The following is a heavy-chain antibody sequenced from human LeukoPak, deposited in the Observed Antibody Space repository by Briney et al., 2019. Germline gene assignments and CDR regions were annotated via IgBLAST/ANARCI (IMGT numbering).Heavy chain of an antibody. Sequence: GGSLRLSCAASGFTVSSNYMSWVRQAPGKGLEWVSVFYSGGSTYYADSVKGRFTISRDNAKNSLYLQMNSLRDEDTAVYYCASRDYFDYWGQGTLVTVSS. J-gene: IGHJ4*02. V-gene: IGHV3-53*01. CDR2: FYSGGST. CDR3: ASRDYFDY. CDR1: GFTVSSNY.